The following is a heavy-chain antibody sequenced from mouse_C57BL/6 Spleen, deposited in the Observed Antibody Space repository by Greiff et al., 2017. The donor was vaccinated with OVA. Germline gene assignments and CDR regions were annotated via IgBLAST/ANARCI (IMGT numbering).Heavy chain of an antibody. CDR2: LDPSDSSN. D-gene: IGHD1-1*01. CDR1: GYTFTSYW. Sequence: VQLQQPGAELVMPGASVTLSCKASGYTFTSYWMHWVKQRPGQGLEWIGELDPSDSSNNYNQKFTGKSTLTVDKSSSTAYMQRISLTSEDAAVYYCARTVVATDYAMDYWGQGTSVTVSS. J-gene: IGHJ4*01. CDR3: ARTVVATDYAMDY. V-gene: IGHV1-69*01.